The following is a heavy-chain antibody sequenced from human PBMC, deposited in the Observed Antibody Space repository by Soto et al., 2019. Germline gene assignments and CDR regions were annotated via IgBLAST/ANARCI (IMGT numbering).Heavy chain of an antibody. J-gene: IGHJ4*02. Sequence: QVQLQESGPGLVKPSQTLSLTCSVSGGYISSGGNYWSWIRQHPGKGLEWIGFIYYTGHTKYNAALKSRVNISGDMSQNQFSLTLKYVTAADTAVYYCAREDINESFFDSWGPGTLVTVSS. V-gene: IGHV4-31*03. CDR1: GGYISSGGNY. CDR3: AREDINESFFDS. D-gene: IGHD2-8*01. CDR2: IYYTGHT.